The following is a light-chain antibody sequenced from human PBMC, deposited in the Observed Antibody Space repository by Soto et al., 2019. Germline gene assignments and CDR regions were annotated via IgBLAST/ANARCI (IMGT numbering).Light chain of an antibody. J-gene: IGLJ1*01. CDR1: SSDVGQDNS. CDR2: KVS. V-gene: IGLV2-14*01. CDR3: VSFTDSDTLV. Sequence: QAVVTQPASVSASRGQSITISCVGRSSDVGQDNSVSWYQQGPGKAPKLIIYKVSRRPSGVSNRFSGSRSGNTASLTISGLQPEDEADYFCVSFTDSDTLVFGTGTKLTVL.